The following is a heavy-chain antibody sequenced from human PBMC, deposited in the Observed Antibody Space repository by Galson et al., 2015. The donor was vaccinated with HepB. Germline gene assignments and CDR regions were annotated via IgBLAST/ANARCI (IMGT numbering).Heavy chain of an antibody. Sequence: SLRLSCAASGFTFSSYAMHWVRQAPGKGLEYVSAISSNEGSTYYANSVKGRFTISRDNSKNTLYLQMGSLRAEDMAVYYCARVRGDYGGNSGRFWYFDLWGRGTLVTVSS. CDR3: ARVRGDYGGNSGRFWYFDL. CDR1: GFTFSSYA. V-gene: IGHV3-64*01. CDR2: ISSNEGST. D-gene: IGHD4-23*01. J-gene: IGHJ2*01.